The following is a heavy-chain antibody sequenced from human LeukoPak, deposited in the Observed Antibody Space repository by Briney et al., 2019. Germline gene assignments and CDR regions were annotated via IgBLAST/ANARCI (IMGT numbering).Heavy chain of an antibody. D-gene: IGHD3-10*01. V-gene: IGHV4-34*01. CDR3: AGGSMVRGISTHDY. CDR1: GGSFSGYY. Sequence: SETLSLTCAVYGGSFSGYYWSWIRQPPGKGLEWIGEINHSGSTNYNPSLKSRVTISVDTSKNQFSLKLISVTAADTAVYSCAGGSMVRGISTHDYWGQGTLVTVSS. J-gene: IGHJ4*02. CDR2: INHSGST.